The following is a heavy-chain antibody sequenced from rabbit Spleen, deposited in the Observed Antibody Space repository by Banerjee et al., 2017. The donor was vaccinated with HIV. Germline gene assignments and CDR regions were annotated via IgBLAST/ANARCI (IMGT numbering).Heavy chain of an antibody. CDR3: TRDTGSGHYIDAYFDL. CDR1: GFTISGSYW. D-gene: IGHD1-1*01. J-gene: IGHJ4*01. CDR2: IYIGWRGNT. V-gene: IGHV1S45*01. Sequence: QEQLEESGGDLVKPEGSLTLSCKASGFTISGSYWICWVRQAPGKGLEWIACIYIGWRGNTYYANWAKGRFTISKTSSTTVTLQMTSLTVADTAIYFCTRDTGSGHYIDAYFDLWGPGTLVTVS.